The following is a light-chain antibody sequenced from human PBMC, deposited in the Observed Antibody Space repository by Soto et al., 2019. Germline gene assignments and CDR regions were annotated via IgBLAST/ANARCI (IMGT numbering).Light chain of an antibody. CDR2: GAS. Sequence: EIVVRQSPGTLSLSPGKRATLSCRASQSISSSYLAWYQQRPGQAPRLLIYGASSRATGIPDRFSGSGSGTEFTLTISRLEPEDFAVYYCQQYGSSSWAFGQGTKVDIK. J-gene: IGKJ1*01. CDR1: QSISSSY. V-gene: IGKV3-20*01. CDR3: QQYGSSSWA.